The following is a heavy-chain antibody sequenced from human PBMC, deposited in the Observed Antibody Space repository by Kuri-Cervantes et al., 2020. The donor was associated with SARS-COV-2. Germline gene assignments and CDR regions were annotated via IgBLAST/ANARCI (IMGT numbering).Heavy chain of an antibody. J-gene: IGHJ6*02. CDR3: ARDPTTTVTTVYYYYGMDV. CDR1: GYTFTSYG. CDR2: INPNSGGT. V-gene: IGHV1-2*04. D-gene: IGHD4-17*01. Sequence: ASVKVSCKASGYTFTSYGISWVRQAPGQGLEWMGWINPNSGGTNYAQKFQGWVTMTRDTSISTAYMELSRLRSDDTAVYYCARDPTTTVTTVYYYYGMDVWGRGTTVTVSS.